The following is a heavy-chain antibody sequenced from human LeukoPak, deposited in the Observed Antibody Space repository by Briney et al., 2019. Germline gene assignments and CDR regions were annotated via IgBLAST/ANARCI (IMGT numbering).Heavy chain of an antibody. V-gene: IGHV3-48*03. J-gene: IGHJ4*02. CDR2: ISNTGSTL. D-gene: IGHD3-10*01. CDR1: GFTFSSYT. CDR3: VRDVWGSGSY. Sequence: GGSLRLSCAASGFTFSSYTMNWVRQAPGKGLEWVAFISNTGSTLYYADSVKGRFTISKDDAKSSLYLQMNSLRVEDTAVYYCVRDVWGSGSYWGQGTLVSVSS.